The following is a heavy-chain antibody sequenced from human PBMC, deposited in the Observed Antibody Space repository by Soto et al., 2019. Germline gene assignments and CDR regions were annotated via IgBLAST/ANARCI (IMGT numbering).Heavy chain of an antibody. CDR3: AKDWVRGVTKKRTFDY. D-gene: IGHD3-10*01. CDR2: ISYDGSNK. CDR1: VFTFSSYG. Sequence: QVQLVESGGGVVQPGRSLRLSCAASVFTFSSYGMHWVRQAPGKGLEWVAVISYDGSNKYYADSVKGRFTISRDNSKNTLYLQMNSLRAEDTAVYYCAKDWVRGVTKKRTFDYWGQGTLVTVSS. J-gene: IGHJ4*02. V-gene: IGHV3-30*18.